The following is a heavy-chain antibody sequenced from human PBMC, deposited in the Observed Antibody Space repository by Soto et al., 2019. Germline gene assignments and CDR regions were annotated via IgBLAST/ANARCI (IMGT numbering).Heavy chain of an antibody. CDR2: IYYSGST. CDR1: GGSISSGGYY. CDR3: ARGGFDYGDYNGIGNLDY. D-gene: IGHD4-17*01. Sequence: QVRLQESGPGLVQPSQTLSLTCTVSGGSISSGGYYWTWIRQHPGKGLEWIGYIYYSGSTYYNPSLKSRVTIPVDSSDNQFSLKLRSVTAADTAVYYCARGGFDYGDYNGIGNLDYWGQGTLVTVFS. V-gene: IGHV4-31*03. J-gene: IGHJ4*02.